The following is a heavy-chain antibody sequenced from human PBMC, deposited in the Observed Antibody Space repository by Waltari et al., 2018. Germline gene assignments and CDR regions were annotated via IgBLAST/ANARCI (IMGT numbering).Heavy chain of an antibody. D-gene: IGHD6-25*01. Sequence: EVQLVESGGGLVQPGGSLKLSWSTSGFNFSSSAMTWVRQAPGMWLEWVSDISVGGGTTYYADSVKGRFTISRDNSKNILYLQMNSLRAEDTAFYYCVKQRVRASPIFDYWGLGTLVTVSS. CDR1: GFNFSSSA. CDR2: ISVGGGTT. V-gene: IGHV3-23*04. J-gene: IGHJ4*02. CDR3: VKQRVRASPIFDY.